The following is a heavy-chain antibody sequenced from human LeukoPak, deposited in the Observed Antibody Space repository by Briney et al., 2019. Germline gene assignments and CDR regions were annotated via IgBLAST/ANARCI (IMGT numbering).Heavy chain of an antibody. CDR2: IIPIFGTA. Sequence: SVKVSCKASGGTFSSYAISWVRQAPGQGLEWMGRIIPIFGTANYAQKFQGRVTITPDESTSTAYMELSSLRSEDTAVYYCARDYLIAAAVGNWFDPWGQRTLVTVSS. J-gene: IGHJ5*02. CDR3: ARDYLIAAAVGNWFDP. D-gene: IGHD6-13*01. CDR1: GGTFSSYA. V-gene: IGHV1-69*13.